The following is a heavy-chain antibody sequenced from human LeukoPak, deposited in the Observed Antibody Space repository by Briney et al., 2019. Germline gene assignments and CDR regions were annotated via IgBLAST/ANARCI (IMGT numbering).Heavy chain of an antibody. CDR2: IKQDGGEE. Sequence: SGGSLRLSCAASGFTFSRSWMTWVRQAPGKGLEWVANIKQDGGEEYYVDSVKGRFIISRDNAKNSVFLQMNSLRAEDTAVYYCATVGMTWGQGTRVTVSS. CDR3: ATVGMT. V-gene: IGHV3-7*01. D-gene: IGHD1-26*01. J-gene: IGHJ5*02. CDR1: GFTFSRSW.